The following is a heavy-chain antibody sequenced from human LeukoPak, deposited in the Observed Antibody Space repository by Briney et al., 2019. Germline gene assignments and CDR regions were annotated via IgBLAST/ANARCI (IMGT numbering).Heavy chain of an antibody. Sequence: PGGSLSLSCTGSGFPFNMFGIHWVRQAQGQGLDWVSGLSRGGGSTNYADSVKGRFTISRDYSKNMVFLQMNSLRPEDTAVYYCAKEQRIRHCSEGVCMEGYYFDYWGQGSLVTVSS. D-gene: IGHD2-8*01. CDR3: AKEQRIRHCSEGVCMEGYYFDY. CDR2: LSRGGGST. J-gene: IGHJ4*02. CDR1: GFPFNMFG. V-gene: IGHV3-23*01.